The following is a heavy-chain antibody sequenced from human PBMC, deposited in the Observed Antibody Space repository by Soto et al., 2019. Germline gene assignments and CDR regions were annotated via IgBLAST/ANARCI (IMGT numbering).Heavy chain of an antibody. J-gene: IGHJ4*02. CDR3: AAYYGSGSYYNHDY. CDR2: IYYSGST. CDR1: GGSLSSSRYY. V-gene: IGHV4-39*01. D-gene: IGHD3-10*01. Sequence: SDTLSLTCTVSGGSLSSSRYYWGWIRQPPGKGLEWIGSIYYSGSTYYNPSLKSRVTISVDTSKNQFSLKLSSVTAADTAVYYCAAYYGSGSYYNHDYWGQGTLVTVSS.